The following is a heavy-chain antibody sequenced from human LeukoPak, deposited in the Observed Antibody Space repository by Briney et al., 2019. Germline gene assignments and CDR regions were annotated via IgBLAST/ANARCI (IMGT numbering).Heavy chain of an antibody. D-gene: IGHD3-10*01. J-gene: IGHJ4*02. CDR1: GFTFSTYW. Sequence: GGSLRLSCAASGFTFSTYWMHWVRQAPGKGLVWVSRISSDGSRTSYADSVKGRFTISRDNAKNTLYLQMNSLRAEDTAVYYCARGPSETSGNYYNVDCWGQGSLVTVSS. V-gene: IGHV3-74*01. CDR3: ARGPSETSGNYYNVDC. CDR2: ISSDGSRT.